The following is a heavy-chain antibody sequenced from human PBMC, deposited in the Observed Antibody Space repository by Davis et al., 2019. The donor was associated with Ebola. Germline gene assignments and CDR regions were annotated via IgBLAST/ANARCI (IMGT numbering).Heavy chain of an antibody. D-gene: IGHD3-22*01. CDR2: INPNSGGT. J-gene: IGHJ4*02. CDR1: GYTFTGNF. Sequence: ASVKVSCKAPGYTFTGNFIHWVRQAPGQGLEWMGRINPNSGGTHYAQKFQGRVTMTSDTSISTVYMELSRLNSDDTAVYYCARAPITMIVVALRTFDYWGQGTLVTVSS. CDR3: ARAPITMIVVALRTFDY. V-gene: IGHV1-2*06.